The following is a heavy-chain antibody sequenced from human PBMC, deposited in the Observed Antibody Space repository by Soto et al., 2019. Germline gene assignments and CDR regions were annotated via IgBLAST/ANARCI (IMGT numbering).Heavy chain of an antibody. CDR2: INHSGST. Sequence: QVQVQQWGAGLLKPSETLSLTCAVYGGSFSAYYWSWIRQPPGKGLEWIGEINHSGSTNYNPSLKSRVTISVDTSKNQFSRKLSSVTAADTAVYCCARGLSTHWFDPWGQGTLVTVSS. V-gene: IGHV4-34*01. CDR3: ARGLSTHWFDP. J-gene: IGHJ5*02. CDR1: GGSFSAYY.